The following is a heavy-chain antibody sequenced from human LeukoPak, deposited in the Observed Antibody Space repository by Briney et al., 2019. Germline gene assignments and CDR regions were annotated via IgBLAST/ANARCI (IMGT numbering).Heavy chain of an antibody. V-gene: IGHV3-21*01. Sequence: PGGSQRLSCAASGFSFNTYSMNWVRQAPGKGLEWVSSISSTSAHIFYADSVKGRFSISRDNAKNSLYLQMNSLRVEDTAVYYCTSRYCTTTNCYSFDNWGHGTLVTVSS. D-gene: IGHD2-2*01. J-gene: IGHJ3*02. CDR2: ISSTSAHI. CDR1: GFSFNTYS. CDR3: TSRYCTTTNCYSFDN.